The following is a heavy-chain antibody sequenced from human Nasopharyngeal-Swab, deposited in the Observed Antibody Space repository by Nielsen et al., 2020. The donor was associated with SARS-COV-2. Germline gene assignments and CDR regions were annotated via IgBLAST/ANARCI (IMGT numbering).Heavy chain of an antibody. CDR3: ARDGLDYDFWSAYFMDV. Sequence: GSLRLSCAASGFTFNNYNFNWVRQAPGKGLEWVSSISSSSSYIYYADSVKGRFTISRDNDKNSLYLQMNSLRAEDTAVYYCARDGLDYDFWSAYFMDVWGQGTTVTVSS. CDR2: ISSSSSYI. J-gene: IGHJ6*02. V-gene: IGHV3-21*01. CDR1: GFTFNNYN. D-gene: IGHD3-3*01.